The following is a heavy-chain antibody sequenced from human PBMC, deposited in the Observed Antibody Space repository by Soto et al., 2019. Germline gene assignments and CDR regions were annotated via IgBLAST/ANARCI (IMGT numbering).Heavy chain of an antibody. CDR2: ISYDGGNK. J-gene: IGHJ4*02. D-gene: IGHD1-26*01. CDR1: GISFSGYG. V-gene: IGHV3-30*18. Sequence: QVQLVESGGGVVQPGRSLRLSCAASGISFSGYGMHWVRQTPDKGLEWVAIISYDGGNKYYAESVKGRFTISRDNSKNTVYLQMNSLRSEDTAVYYCANTLLWYSGSEDDTWGQGTRVTVSS. CDR3: ANTLLWYSGSEDDT.